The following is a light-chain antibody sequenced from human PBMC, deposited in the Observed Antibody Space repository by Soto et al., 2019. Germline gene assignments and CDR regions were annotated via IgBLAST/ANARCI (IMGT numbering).Light chain of an antibody. CDR2: KAS. Sequence: DIQMTQSPSTLSASVGDRVTITCRASQKINSWLAWYQQRPGKAPNLLIYKASSLQSGVPSRFSGSGSGTEFTLTISSLQPDDFATYYCQQYNSYSTFGQGTKVEIK. V-gene: IGKV1-5*03. CDR1: QKINSW. CDR3: QQYNSYST. J-gene: IGKJ1*01.